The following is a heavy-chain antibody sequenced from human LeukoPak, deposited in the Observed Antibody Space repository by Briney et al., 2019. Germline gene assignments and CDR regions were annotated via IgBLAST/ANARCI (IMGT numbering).Heavy chain of an antibody. Sequence: PGGSLRLSCAASGFTFSGYTMNWVRQAPGKGLEWVSSISSSSSSIYYADSVKGRFTISRDNAKNSLYLQMNSLRAEDTAVYYCARSGYNWNDVIFFDYWGQGILVTVSS. CDR3: ARSGYNWNDVIFFDY. V-gene: IGHV3-21*01. CDR1: GFTFSGYT. CDR2: ISSSSSSI. J-gene: IGHJ4*02. D-gene: IGHD1-1*01.